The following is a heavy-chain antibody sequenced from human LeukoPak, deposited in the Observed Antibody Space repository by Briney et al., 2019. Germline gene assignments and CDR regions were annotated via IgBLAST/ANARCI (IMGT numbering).Heavy chain of an antibody. J-gene: IGHJ4*02. V-gene: IGHV3-23*01. CDR1: GLTFTDYS. CDR3: ARGPYCRGGSCY. D-gene: IGHD2-15*01. Sequence: PRGSLRLSCAASGLTFTDYSITWVSHAPGEGLFWVSGISAGGGSTNYADSVKGGSTFSRDNAKNSLYWQRKRLRAKNTSSYYCARGPYCRGGSCYWGQGTLVTVSS. CDR2: ISAGGGST.